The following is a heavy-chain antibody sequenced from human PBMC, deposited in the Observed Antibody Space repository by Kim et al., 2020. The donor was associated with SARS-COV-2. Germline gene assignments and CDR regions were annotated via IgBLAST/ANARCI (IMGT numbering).Heavy chain of an antibody. Sequence: IPTLKSRVTISVDTSKNEFSLKLSTVTAADTAVYYCARANIFLSGYYTEWCQGTLVTVSS. D-gene: IGHD3-3*01. J-gene: IGHJ4*02. V-gene: IGHV4-59*01. CDR3: ARANIFLSGYYTE.